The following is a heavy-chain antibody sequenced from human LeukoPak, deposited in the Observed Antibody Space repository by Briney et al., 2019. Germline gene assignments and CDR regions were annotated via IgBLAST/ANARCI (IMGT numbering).Heavy chain of an antibody. CDR2: ISYDGSNK. CDR1: GFTFSSYA. CDR3: ARDPLSLYYFDY. J-gene: IGHJ4*02. Sequence: GRSLRLSCAASGFTFSSYAMPWVRQAPGKGLEWVAVISYDGSNKYYADSVKGRFTISRDNSKNTLYLQMNSLRAEDTAVYYCARDPLSLYYFDYWGQGTLVTVSS. V-gene: IGHV3-30-3*01.